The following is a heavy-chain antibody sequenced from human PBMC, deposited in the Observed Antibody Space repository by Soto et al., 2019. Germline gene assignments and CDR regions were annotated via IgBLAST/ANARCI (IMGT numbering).Heavy chain of an antibody. CDR2: IYPGDSDT. D-gene: IGHD6-13*01. J-gene: IGHJ6*02. CDR3: ARTSAAGKNYYGXAV. CDR1: GYSFTSYW. V-gene: IGHV5-51*01. Sequence: PGESLKISCKGSGYSFTSYWIGWVRQMPGKGLEWMGIIYPGDSDTRYSPSFQGQVTISADKSISTAYLQWSSLKASDTAMYYCARTSAAGKNYYGXAVWGQGTTVTVS.